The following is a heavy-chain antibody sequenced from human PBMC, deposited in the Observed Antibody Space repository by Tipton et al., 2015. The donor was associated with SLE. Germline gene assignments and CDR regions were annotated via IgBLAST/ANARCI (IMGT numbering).Heavy chain of an antibody. D-gene: IGHD1-26*01. V-gene: IGHV4-39*07. Sequence: LRLSCTVSGGSISSSSYYWGWIRQPPGKEPEWIGSINHGGNTYYNPSLKSRVTISVDTSKNHFSRKLRSVTAADTAVYYCARESYGGATTFDYWGQGTLVTVSS. CDR2: INHGGNT. CDR3: ARESYGGATTFDY. CDR1: GGSISSSSYY. J-gene: IGHJ4*02.